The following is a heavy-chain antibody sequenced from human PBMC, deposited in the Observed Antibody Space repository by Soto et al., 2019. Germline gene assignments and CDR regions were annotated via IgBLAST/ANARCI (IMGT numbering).Heavy chain of an antibody. CDR2: IIPIFGTA. Sequence: SVKVSCKASGGTFSSYAISWVRQAPGQGLEWMGGIIPIFGTANYAQKFQGRVTITADESTSTAYMELSSLRSEDTAVYYCAGDNDSSGSTSGRAFDIWGQGTMVTVSS. J-gene: IGHJ3*02. CDR1: GGTFSSYA. D-gene: IGHD3-22*01. CDR3: AGDNDSSGSTSGRAFDI. V-gene: IGHV1-69*13.